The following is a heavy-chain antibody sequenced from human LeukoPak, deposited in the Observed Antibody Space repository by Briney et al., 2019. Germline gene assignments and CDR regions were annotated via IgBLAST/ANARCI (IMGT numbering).Heavy chain of an antibody. CDR3: AKDSEDGDYGVAYYFDY. Sequence: GGSLRLSCAASGFTFSSYWMSWVRQAPGKGLEWVSAISGSGGSTYYADSVKGRFTISRDNSKNTLYLQMNSLRAEDTAVYYCAKDSEDGDYGVAYYFDYWGQGTLVTVSS. D-gene: IGHD4-17*01. CDR2: ISGSGGST. J-gene: IGHJ4*02. CDR1: GFTFSSYW. V-gene: IGHV3-23*01.